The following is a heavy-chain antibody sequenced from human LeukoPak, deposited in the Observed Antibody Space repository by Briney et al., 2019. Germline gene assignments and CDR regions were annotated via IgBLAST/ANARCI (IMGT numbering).Heavy chain of an antibody. Sequence: ASVKVSCKASGYTFTSYGISWVRQAPGQGLEWMGWISAYNGNTNYAQKLQGRVTMTTDTSTSTAYMELRSLRSDDTAVYYCARVLITFGGSYGMDVWGQGTTVTVSS. J-gene: IGHJ6*02. CDR2: ISAYNGNT. D-gene: IGHD3-16*01. V-gene: IGHV1-18*01. CDR1: GYTFTSYG. CDR3: ARVLITFGGSYGMDV.